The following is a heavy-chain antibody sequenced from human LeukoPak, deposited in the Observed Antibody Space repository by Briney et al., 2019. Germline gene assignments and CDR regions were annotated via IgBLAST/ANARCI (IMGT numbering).Heavy chain of an antibody. CDR3: ARSSYPYYFDY. CDR1: GVSFSSYW. V-gene: IGHV3-74*01. Sequence: PGGSLRLSCGASGVSFSSYWMHWVRQAPGKGLMWVSRVNNDGSSTTYADSVEGRFTIPRDNARNTLYLQMNSLRAEDTAVYYCARSSYPYYFDYWGQGTLVTVSS. D-gene: IGHD6-19*01. J-gene: IGHJ4*02. CDR2: VNNDGSST.